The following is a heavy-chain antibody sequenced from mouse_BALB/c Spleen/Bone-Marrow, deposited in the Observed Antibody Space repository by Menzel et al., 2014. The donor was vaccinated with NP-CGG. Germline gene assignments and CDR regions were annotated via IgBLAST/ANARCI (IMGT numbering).Heavy chain of an antibody. CDR1: GYTFTDYA. Sequence: QVQLQQSGAELVRPGVSVKISCRGSGYTFTDYAMHWVKQSHAKSLEWIGVISTYYGDASYNQKFKGKGTMTVDKSSSTAYMELARLTSEDSAIYYCAREGNGNLGYWGQGTTLTVSS. J-gene: IGHJ2*01. CDR3: AREGNGNLGY. V-gene: IGHV1S137*01. CDR2: ISTYYGDA. D-gene: IGHD2-1*01.